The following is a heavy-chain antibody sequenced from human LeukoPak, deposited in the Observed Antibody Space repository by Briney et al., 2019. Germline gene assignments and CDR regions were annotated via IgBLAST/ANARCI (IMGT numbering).Heavy chain of an antibody. CDR1: GFTFSSYG. J-gene: IGHJ3*02. CDR3: ARGPIWFGELLGAFDI. Sequence: GGSLRLSCAASGFTFSSYGMHWVRQAPGKGLGWVAVIWYDGSNKYYADSVKGRFTTSRDNSKNTLYLQMNSLRAEDTAVYYCARGPIWFGELLGAFDIWGQGTMVTVSS. V-gene: IGHV3-33*08. D-gene: IGHD3-10*01. CDR2: IWYDGSNK.